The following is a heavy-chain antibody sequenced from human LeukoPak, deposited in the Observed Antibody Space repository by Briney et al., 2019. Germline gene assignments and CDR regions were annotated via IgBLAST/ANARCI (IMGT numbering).Heavy chain of an antibody. CDR3: ARVAPGQDVGRGYFDY. J-gene: IGHJ4*02. Sequence: PGGSLRLSCAASGFAFSTYSMNWVRQAPGKGLEWLSYISSTRYAIYYGDSVKGRFTISRDNAKNSLYLQMNSLRAEDTAVYYCARVAPGQDVGRGYFDYWGQGTLVTVSS. V-gene: IGHV3-48*01. CDR2: ISSTRYAI. D-gene: IGHD6-13*01. CDR1: GFAFSTYS.